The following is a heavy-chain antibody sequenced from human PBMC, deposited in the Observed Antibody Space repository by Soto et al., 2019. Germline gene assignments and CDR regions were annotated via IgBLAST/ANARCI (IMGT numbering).Heavy chain of an antibody. CDR3: ARAGVSFGYCSCTSCELGW. CDR2: IIPIFGTA. CDR1: GGTFSSYA. J-gene: IGHJ4*02. D-gene: IGHD2-2*03. V-gene: IGHV1-69*01. Sequence: QVQLVQSGAEVKKPGSSVKVSCKASGGTFSSYAISWVRQAPGQGLEWMGGIIPIFGTANYAQKFQGRVKITADESTSPAYMELSSVRSEDTAVYYCARAGVSFGYCSCTSCELGWGGQGTLVTVSS.